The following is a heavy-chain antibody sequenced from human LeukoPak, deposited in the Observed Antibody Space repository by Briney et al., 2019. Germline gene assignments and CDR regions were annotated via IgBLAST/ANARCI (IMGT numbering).Heavy chain of an antibody. D-gene: IGHD1-26*01. CDR2: IYHSGST. Sequence: SETLSLTCAVSGGSISSSNWRGWVRQPPGKGLEWIGEIYHSGSTNYNPSLKSRVTISVDKSKNQFSLKLSSVTAADTAVYYCARTTSFSRRGLVYWGQGTLVTVSS. CDR1: GGSISSSNW. V-gene: IGHV4-4*02. J-gene: IGHJ4*02. CDR3: ARTTSFSRRGLVY.